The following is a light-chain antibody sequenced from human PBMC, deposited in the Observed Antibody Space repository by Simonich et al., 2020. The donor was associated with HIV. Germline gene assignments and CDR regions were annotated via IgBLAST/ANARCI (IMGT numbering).Light chain of an antibody. V-gene: IGKV4-1*01. J-gene: IGKJ4*01. Sequence: DIVMTQSPDSLAVSLGARATIHCKSSQSVLYSSHNKNYLAWYQQKPGQPPKLLIYWASTRESGVPDRFSGSGSGTDFTLTISSLQAEDVAVYYCQQYYSTPLTFGGGTKVEIK. CDR1: QSVLYSSHNKNY. CDR3: QQYYSTPLT. CDR2: WAS.